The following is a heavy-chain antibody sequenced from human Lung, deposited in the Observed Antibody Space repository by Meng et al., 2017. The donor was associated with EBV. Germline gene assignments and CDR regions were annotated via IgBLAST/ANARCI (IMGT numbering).Heavy chain of an antibody. V-gene: IGHV4-31*03. CDR3: ARGGRTPGGSYPVDSTEEFDY. CDR1: GGSISSGGYY. CDR2: IYYSGST. Sequence: QLRESGPGLVKPSQTLSLTCTVSGGSISSGGYYWSWIRQHPGKGLEWIGYIYYSGSTYYNPSLKSRVTISVDTSKNQFSLKLSSVTAADTAVYYCARGGRTPGGSYPVDSTEEFDYWGQGTLVTVSS. J-gene: IGHJ4*02. D-gene: IGHD3-3*01.